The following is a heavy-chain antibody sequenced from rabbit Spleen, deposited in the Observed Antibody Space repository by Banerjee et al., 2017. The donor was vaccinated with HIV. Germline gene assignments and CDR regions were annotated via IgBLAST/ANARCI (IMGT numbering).Heavy chain of an antibody. D-gene: IGHD2-1*01. V-gene: IGHV1S40*01. CDR1: GVSFTSDCY. Sequence: QSLEESGGDLVKPGASLTLTCTASGVSFTSDCYMCWVRQAPGKGLEWIACMHTVDNKIDYATWAKGRSTISKASSTAVTLQLNSLTVADTATYFCARDFYDDYGNYDLWGPGTLVPVS. CDR2: MHTVDNKI. CDR3: ARDFYDDYGNYDL. J-gene: IGHJ4*01.